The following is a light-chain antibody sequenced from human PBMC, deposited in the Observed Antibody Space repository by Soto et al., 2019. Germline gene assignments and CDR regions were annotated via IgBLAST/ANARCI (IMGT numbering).Light chain of an antibody. CDR2: AAS. CDR1: QRVSGYS. CDR3: RHYDNALWT. J-gene: IGKJ1*01. Sequence: EILLTQSTGTLSLSPGVRATLSCRASQRVSGYSLAWYQQKPGQAPRLLISAASSRATGFPDRFGRSGSGTDFSLTISRLEPEEFAVYYCRHYDNALWTFGQGTKVEIK. V-gene: IGKV3-20*01.